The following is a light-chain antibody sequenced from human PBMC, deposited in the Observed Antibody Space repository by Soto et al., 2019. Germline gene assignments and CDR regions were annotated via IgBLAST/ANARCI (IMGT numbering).Light chain of an antibody. CDR3: QQYNNWPGT. CDR1: QSISRN. V-gene: IGKV3-15*01. CDR2: RAS. Sequence: EIVMTQSPATLSVSPGERVTLSCRASQSISRNLAWYQQKPGQAPRXLIYRASTGATGIPARFTGSGSGTELTITISSLQSEDCEVYYCQQYNNWPGTFGQGTKVDIK. J-gene: IGKJ1*01.